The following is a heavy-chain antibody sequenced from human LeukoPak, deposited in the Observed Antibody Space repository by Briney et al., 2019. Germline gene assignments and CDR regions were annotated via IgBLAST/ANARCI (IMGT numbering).Heavy chain of an antibody. D-gene: IGHD6-13*01. V-gene: IGHV3-7*01. Sequence: GGSLRLSCAASGFRFNTYWMSWVRQAPGKGLEWVANIKQDGSEKYYVDSVKGRFTISRDNAKNSLYLQMNSLRAEDTAVYYCASPQQLVLGGQGTLVTVSS. CDR1: GFRFNTYW. J-gene: IGHJ4*02. CDR3: ASPQQLVL. CDR2: IKQDGSEK.